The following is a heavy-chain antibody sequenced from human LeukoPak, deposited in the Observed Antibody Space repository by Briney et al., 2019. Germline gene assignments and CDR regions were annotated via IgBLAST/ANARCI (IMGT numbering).Heavy chain of an antibody. CDR2: ISSSGSTI. CDR3: ARTSSDYGDYFYYFDY. V-gene: IGHV3-11*01. Sequence: GGSLRLSCAASGFTFSDYYMSWIRQAPGKGLEWVSYISSSGSTIYYADSVKGRFTISRDNAKNSLYLQMNSLRAEDTAVYYCARTSSDYGDYFYYFDYWGQGTLVTVSS. D-gene: IGHD4-17*01. CDR1: GFTFSDYY. J-gene: IGHJ4*02.